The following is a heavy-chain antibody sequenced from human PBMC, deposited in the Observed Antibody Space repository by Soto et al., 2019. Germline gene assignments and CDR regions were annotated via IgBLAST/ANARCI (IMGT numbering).Heavy chain of an antibody. D-gene: IGHD5-12*01. V-gene: IGHV1-2*02. CDR2: INPNGGDT. CDR1: GDSFNDYY. J-gene: IGHJ6*03. Sequence: VQLAQSGAEVKKPGASVKVSCKTSGDSFNDYYIHWVRQAPGQGLEWMGWINPNGGDTKYAQKFQGRVTVTRDTSIRTVYMELGSLRSDETAVYYCARESGGATATLDYYYFYMDVWGKGTTVTVSS. CDR3: ARESGGATATLDYYYFYMDV.